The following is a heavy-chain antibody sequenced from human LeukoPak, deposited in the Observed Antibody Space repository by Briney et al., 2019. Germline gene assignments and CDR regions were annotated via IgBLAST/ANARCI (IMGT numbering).Heavy chain of an antibody. J-gene: IGHJ4*02. D-gene: IGHD3-10*01. CDR3: ARCGSYYTFDY. Sequence: GGSLRLSCAASGFTFSSYWMRWVRQAPGKGLEWVANIKQDGSEKYYVDSVKGRFTISRDNAKNSLYLQMNSLRAEDTAVYYCARCGSYYTFDYWGQGTLVTVSS. V-gene: IGHV3-7*01. CDR1: GFTFSSYW. CDR2: IKQDGSEK.